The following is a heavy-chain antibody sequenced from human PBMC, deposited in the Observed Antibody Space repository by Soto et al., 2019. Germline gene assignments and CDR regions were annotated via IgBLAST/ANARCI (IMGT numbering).Heavy chain of an antibody. V-gene: IGHV3-23*01. Sequence: DVQILESGGGLVEPGGSLRLSCAASGFSVSTYGVTWVRQGPGKGLEWVSGVSGGSGATHYSDSVKGRFTITTDYPENTAYLQMNSLRVEDTAVYYCARVGHITNYGMAVWGQGTTVTVSS. J-gene: IGHJ6*02. CDR3: ARVGHITNYGMAV. CDR1: GFSVSTYG. CDR2: VSGGSGAT. D-gene: IGHD1-26*01.